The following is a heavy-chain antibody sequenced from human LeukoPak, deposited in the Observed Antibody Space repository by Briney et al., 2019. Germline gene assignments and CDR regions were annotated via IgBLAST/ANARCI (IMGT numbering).Heavy chain of an antibody. CDR3: TTAPYYDVTGYPYYFED. J-gene: IGHJ4*02. D-gene: IGHD3-22*01. V-gene: IGHV1-24*01. CDR1: GYTLNELS. CDR2: FDPEDAKT. Sequence: ASVRVSCKVSGYTLNELSLHWVRQIPGIGLEWMGGFDPEDAKTIYALKFQGRVTMTEDTSTDTAYMELSSLRFEDTAVYYCTTAPYYDVTGYPYYFEDWDQGTLVTVSS.